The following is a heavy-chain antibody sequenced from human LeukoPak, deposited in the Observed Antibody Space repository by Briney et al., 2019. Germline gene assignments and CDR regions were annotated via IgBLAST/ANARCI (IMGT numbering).Heavy chain of an antibody. Sequence: GGSLRLSCAVSGLTFSSHAMHWVRQAPGKGLEWVSIISYDGGNKYYADSVKGRFTISRDNSKNTLYLQMNSLRPEDTSIYYCAREGPSWSPPADYWGQGTLVTVSS. J-gene: IGHJ4*02. V-gene: IGHV3-30-3*01. CDR2: ISYDGGNK. CDR3: AREGPSWSPPADY. D-gene: IGHD1-26*01. CDR1: GLTFSSHA.